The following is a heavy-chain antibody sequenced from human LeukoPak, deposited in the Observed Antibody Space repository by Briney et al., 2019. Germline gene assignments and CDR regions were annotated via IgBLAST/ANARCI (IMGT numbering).Heavy chain of an antibody. Sequence: GGSLRLSCVASGFTFSSNGMHWVRQAPGKGLEWVTFIQYDGSKKYYADSVKGRFTISRDNSKNTLYLNSLRAEDTAVYYCAKDIGSYYDYWGQGILVTVSS. D-gene: IGHD3-10*01. J-gene: IGHJ4*02. CDR1: GFTFSSNG. V-gene: IGHV3-30*02. CDR2: IQYDGSKK. CDR3: AKDIGSYYDY.